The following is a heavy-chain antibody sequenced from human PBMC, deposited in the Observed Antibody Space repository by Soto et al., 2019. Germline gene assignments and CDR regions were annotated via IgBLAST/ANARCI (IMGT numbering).Heavy chain of an antibody. Sequence: PRCALRLSSSASVFTVSSDWMSWCRQAPGKGLEWVANIKQDGSEKYYVDSVKGRFTISRDNAKNSLYLQMNSLRAEDTAVYYCARVVAAQWFDPWGQGTLVIVSS. CDR1: VFTVSSDW. J-gene: IGHJ5*02. D-gene: IGHD6-25*01. CDR2: IKQDGSEK. V-gene: IGHV3-7*04. CDR3: ARVVAAQWFDP.